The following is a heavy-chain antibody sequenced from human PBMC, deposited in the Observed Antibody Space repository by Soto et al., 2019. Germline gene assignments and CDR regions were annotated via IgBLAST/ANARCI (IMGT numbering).Heavy chain of an antibody. V-gene: IGHV1-8*01. CDR2: MNPNSGNT. CDR1: GYTFTSYD. CDR3: ARSRGSSWADAFDI. D-gene: IGHD6-13*01. Sequence: GASVKVSCKASGYTFTSYDINWVRQATGQGLEWMGWMNPNSGNTGYAQKFQGRVTMTRNTSISTAYMELSSLRSEDTAVYYCARSRGSSWADAFDIWGQGTMVTVSS. J-gene: IGHJ3*02.